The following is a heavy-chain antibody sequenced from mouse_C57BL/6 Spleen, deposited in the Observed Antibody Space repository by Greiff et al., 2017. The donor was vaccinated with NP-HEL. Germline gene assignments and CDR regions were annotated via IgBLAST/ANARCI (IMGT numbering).Heavy chain of an antibody. CDR1: GFNIKDYY. Sequence: EVKLQESGAELVRPGASVKLSCTASGFNIKDYYMHWVKQRPEQGLEWIGRIDPEDGDTEYAPKFQGKATMTADTSSNTAYLQLSSLTSEDTAVYYCTVGYYYGRVGYYFDYWGQGTTLTVSS. CDR2: IDPEDGDT. J-gene: IGHJ2*01. CDR3: TVGYYYGRVGYYFDY. V-gene: IGHV14-1*01. D-gene: IGHD1-1*01.